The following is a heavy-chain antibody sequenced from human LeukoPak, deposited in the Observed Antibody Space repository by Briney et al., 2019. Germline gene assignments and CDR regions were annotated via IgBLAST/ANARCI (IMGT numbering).Heavy chain of an antibody. V-gene: IGHV3-9*01. Sequence: GGSLRLSCAASGFTFDDYAMHWVRQAPGKGLEWVSGISWNSGSIGYADSVKGRFTISRDNAKDSLYLQMNSLRAEDTALYYCAKGIPPAAGTCAFDIWGQGTMVTVSS. D-gene: IGHD6-13*01. CDR3: AKGIPPAAGTCAFDI. J-gene: IGHJ3*02. CDR1: GFTFDDYA. CDR2: ISWNSGSI.